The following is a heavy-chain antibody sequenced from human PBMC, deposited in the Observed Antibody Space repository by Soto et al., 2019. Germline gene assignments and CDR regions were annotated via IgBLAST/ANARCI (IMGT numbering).Heavy chain of an antibody. CDR2: INHSGST. CDR1: GGSFSGYY. J-gene: IGHJ6*02. D-gene: IGHD3-3*01. V-gene: IGHV4-34*01. CDR3: ARGPRGTIFGVVTKNHGMDV. Sequence: SETLSLTCAVDGGSFSGYYWSWIRQPPGKGLEWIGEINHSGSTNYNPSLKSRVTISVDTSKNQFSLKLSSVTAADTAVYYCARGPRGTIFGVVTKNHGMDVWGQGTTVTASS.